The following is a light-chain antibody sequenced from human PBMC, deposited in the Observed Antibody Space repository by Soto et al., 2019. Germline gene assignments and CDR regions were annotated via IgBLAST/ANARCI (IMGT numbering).Light chain of an antibody. V-gene: IGKV1-27*01. J-gene: IGKJ4*01. CDR2: AAS. CDR3: HKYNSAPLT. CDR1: QGIANY. Sequence: DIQMTQSPSSLSASVGDRVTITCRASQGIANYLAWYQQKPGKVPRLLISAASALQSGVSSRFSGSGSGTDFTLTISSLQPEDVGTYYCHKYNSAPLTFGGGTKVEI.